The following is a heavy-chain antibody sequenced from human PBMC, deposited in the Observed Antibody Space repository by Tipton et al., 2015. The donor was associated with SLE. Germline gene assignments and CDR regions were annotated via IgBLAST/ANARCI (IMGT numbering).Heavy chain of an antibody. CDR1: GGSINSDDYH. CDR3: ARRGWNDKGNWFDP. J-gene: IGHJ5*02. CDR2: VFYSVST. D-gene: IGHD1-1*01. Sequence: TLSLTCTVSGGSINSDDYHWSWIRQPPGKGLEWIGYVFYSVSTNYNPSLKSRVKISADTSKKQVSLKLSSVTAADTAVYYCARRGWNDKGNWFDPWGQGILVTVSS. V-gene: IGHV4-61*08.